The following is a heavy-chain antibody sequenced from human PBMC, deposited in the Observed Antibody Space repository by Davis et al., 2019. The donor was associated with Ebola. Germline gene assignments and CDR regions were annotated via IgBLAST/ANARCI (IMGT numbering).Heavy chain of an antibody. CDR2: ISDNGNTK. CDR3: ARGSAAVFGHIAF. J-gene: IGHJ4*02. Sequence: GGSLRLSCAASGFTFSDYEMFWVRQSPGKGLEWIAYISDNGNTKYYGESLKGRSTISRDNSKNSLHLEVRSLRVDDTSVYYCARGSAAVFGHIAFWGQGTPVTVSS. CDR1: GFTFSDYE. V-gene: IGHV3-48*03. D-gene: IGHD2-2*01.